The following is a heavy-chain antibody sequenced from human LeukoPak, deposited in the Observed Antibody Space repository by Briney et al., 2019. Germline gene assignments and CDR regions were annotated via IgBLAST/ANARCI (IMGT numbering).Heavy chain of an antibody. V-gene: IGHV1-46*01. CDR3: ARDNSVGDVAWWFDP. CDR1: GYSFTSHY. Sequence: GASVKVSCKASGYSFTSHYMHWVRRAPGQGLEWLGLINPSGSSTLYAQKFQGRVTMTRDMSTTTDYMELSGLRSEDTAVYYCARDNSVGDVAWWFDPWGQGTLVTVSS. J-gene: IGHJ5*02. CDR2: INPSGSST. D-gene: IGHD1-26*01.